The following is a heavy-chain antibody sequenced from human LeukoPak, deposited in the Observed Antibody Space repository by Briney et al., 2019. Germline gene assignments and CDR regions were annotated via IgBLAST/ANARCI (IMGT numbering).Heavy chain of an antibody. D-gene: IGHD2-21*02. J-gene: IGHJ4*02. Sequence: GGSLRLSCAASGFTFSGSAMHWVRQASGKGLEWVGRIRSKASSYATAYAASVKGRFTISRDDSKNTAYLQMNSLKTEDTAVYYCTRHTVVTGPFDYWGQGTLVTVSS. V-gene: IGHV3-73*01. CDR2: IRSKASSYAT. CDR3: TRHTVVTGPFDY. CDR1: GFTFSGSA.